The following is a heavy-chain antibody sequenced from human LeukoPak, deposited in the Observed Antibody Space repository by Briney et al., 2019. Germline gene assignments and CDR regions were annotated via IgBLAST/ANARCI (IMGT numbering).Heavy chain of an antibody. CDR2: ISAYNGNT. D-gene: IGHD6-19*01. V-gene: IGHV1-18*01. J-gene: IGHJ4*02. CDR3: ARDLYSSGWRFDY. CDR1: RYTFTSYG. Sequence: ASVKVSCKPSRYTFTSYGIIWVRQAPGQGLEWMGWISAYNGNTNYAQKLQGRVTMTTHTSTSTAYMELRSLRSDDTAVYYCARDLYSSGWRFDYWGQGTLVTVSS.